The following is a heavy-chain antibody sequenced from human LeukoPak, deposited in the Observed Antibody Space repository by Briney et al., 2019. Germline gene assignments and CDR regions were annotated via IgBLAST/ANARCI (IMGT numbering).Heavy chain of an antibody. D-gene: IGHD3-10*01. V-gene: IGHV1-3*03. CDR1: GYTFTNYI. CDR2: INTVNGNT. Sequence: ASVKVSCKASGYTFTNYIMHWVRQAPGQRLEWMGWINTVNGNTKYSQEFQGRVTITRDTSASTAYMELSSLRSEDMAVYYCARGVGYYYGSGSPNWFDPWGQGTLVTVSS. CDR3: ARGVGYYYGSGSPNWFDP. J-gene: IGHJ5*02.